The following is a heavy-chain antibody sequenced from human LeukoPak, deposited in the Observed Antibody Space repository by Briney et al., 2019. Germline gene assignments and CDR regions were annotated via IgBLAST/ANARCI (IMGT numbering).Heavy chain of an antibody. CDR3: ARAREWELLFNY. Sequence: GASVKVSCKASGYTFTGYDINWVRQATGQGLEWMVWMNPNSGNTGYAQKFQGRVTMTGDMSTSTVYMELSSLRSEDTAVYYCARAREWELLFNYWGEEPWSPSPQ. CDR2: MNPNSGNT. V-gene: IGHV1-8*02. D-gene: IGHD1-26*01. CDR1: GYTFTGYD. J-gene: IGHJ4*01.